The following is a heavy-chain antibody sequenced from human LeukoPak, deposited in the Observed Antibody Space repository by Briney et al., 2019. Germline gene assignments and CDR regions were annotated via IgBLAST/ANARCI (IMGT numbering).Heavy chain of an antibody. D-gene: IGHD1-26*01. CDR3: AREGYSGSYSPAFDI. V-gene: IGHV3-66*01. CDR1: GFTLTNYW. CDR2: IYSGGST. J-gene: IGHJ3*02. Sequence: GGSLRLSCAASGFTLTNYWMGWVRQAPGRGLEWVSVIYSGGSTYYADSVKGRFTISRDNSKNTLYLQMNSLRAEDTAVYYCAREGYSGSYSPAFDIWGQGTMVTVSS.